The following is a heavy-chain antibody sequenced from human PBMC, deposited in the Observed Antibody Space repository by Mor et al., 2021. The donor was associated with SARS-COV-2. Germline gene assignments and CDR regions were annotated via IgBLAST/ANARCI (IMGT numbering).Heavy chain of an antibody. D-gene: IGHD3-22*01. Sequence: YGGDKTEYADSVKGRFTISRDHSMRTLYLQMDNLRADDTAIYYCARDPRYYYDTSGHYTNDNWGQGTLVTVSS. CDR2: YGGDKT. J-gene: IGHJ4*02. V-gene: IGHV3-53*01. CDR3: ARDPRYYYDTSGHYTNDN.